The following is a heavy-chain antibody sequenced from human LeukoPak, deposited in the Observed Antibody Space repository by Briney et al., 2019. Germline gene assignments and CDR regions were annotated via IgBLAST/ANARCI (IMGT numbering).Heavy chain of an antibody. CDR2: ISSSSSYI. J-gene: IGHJ5*02. V-gene: IGHV3-21*01. CDR3: ARDSDSSSLDWFDP. D-gene: IGHD6-13*01. CDR1: GFTFSSYS. Sequence: PGGSLRLSCAASGFTFSSYSMNWVRQAPGKGLEWVSSISSSSSYIYYADSVKGRFTISRDNAKNSLYLQMNSLRAEDTAVCYCARDSDSSSLDWFDPWGQGTLVTVSS.